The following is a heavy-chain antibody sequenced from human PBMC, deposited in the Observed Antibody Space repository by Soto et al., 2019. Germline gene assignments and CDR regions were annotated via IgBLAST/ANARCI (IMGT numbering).Heavy chain of an antibody. CDR1: GYNFNNYW. CDR3: ARIPFAATGFYFDY. J-gene: IGHJ4*02. Sequence: GSLKISCKASGYNFNNYWIGWVRQMPEKGLEWMGFIYPDDSDTKYSPSFQGQVTISVDKSITTASLQWSSLKASDTAMYYCARIPFAATGFYFDYWAQGTLVTVSS. CDR2: IYPDDSDT. D-gene: IGHD6-13*01. V-gene: IGHV5-51*01.